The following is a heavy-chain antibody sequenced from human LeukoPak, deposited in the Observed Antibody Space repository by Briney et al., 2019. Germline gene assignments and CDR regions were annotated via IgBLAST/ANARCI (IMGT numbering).Heavy chain of an antibody. Sequence: SVKVSCKASGGTFSSYAISWVRQAPGQGLEWMGGIIPIFGTENSAQKFQGRVAITADKSTSTAYMELSSLRSEDTAVYYCANSLNYYGSGSLVYWGQGTLVTVSS. CDR3: ANSLNYYGSGSLVY. D-gene: IGHD3-10*01. J-gene: IGHJ4*02. CDR2: IIPIFGTE. CDR1: GGTFSSYA. V-gene: IGHV1-69*06.